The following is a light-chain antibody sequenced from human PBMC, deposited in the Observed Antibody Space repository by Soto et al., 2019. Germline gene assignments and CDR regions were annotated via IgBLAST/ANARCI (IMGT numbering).Light chain of an antibody. CDR2: DAS. J-gene: IGKJ2*01. Sequence: EVVMTQSPASLSASPGERVTLSCRASQNIRSSLAWYQQRPGQAPRLLIYDASTRATGIPPRFSGGGSGTEFTVTISSLQSEDFAICYCQQYDIWPPYTFGQGNKVEF. CDR3: QQYDIWPPYT. CDR1: QNIRSS. V-gene: IGKV3-15*01.